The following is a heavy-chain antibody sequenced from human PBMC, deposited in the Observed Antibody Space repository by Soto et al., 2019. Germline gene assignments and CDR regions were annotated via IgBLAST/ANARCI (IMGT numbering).Heavy chain of an antibody. CDR1: GGTFSSYA. D-gene: IGHD3-22*01. V-gene: IGHV1-69*01. Sequence: QVQLVQSGAEVKKPGSSVKVSCKASGGTFSSYAISWVRQAPGHGLEWMGGIIPIFGTANYAQKFQGRVTITADESTSTAYMELSSLRSEDTAVYYCARGGYYYDSSGYSEIDYWGQGTLVTVSS. J-gene: IGHJ4*02. CDR3: ARGGYYYDSSGYSEIDY. CDR2: IIPIFGTA.